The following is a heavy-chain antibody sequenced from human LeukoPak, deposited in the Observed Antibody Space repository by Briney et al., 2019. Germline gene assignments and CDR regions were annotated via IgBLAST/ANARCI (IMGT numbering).Heavy chain of an antibody. CDR2: FDPEDGET. CDR3: ARVPLPGIAAATYSDFDY. J-gene: IGHJ4*02. CDR1: GYTLTELS. D-gene: IGHD6-13*01. Sequence: GASVKVTCKVSGYTLTELSMHWVRQAPGKGLEWMGAFDPEDGETIYAQKFQGRVTMTEDTSTDTAYMELSSLRSEGTAVYYCARVPLPGIAAATYSDFDYWGQGTLVTVSS. V-gene: IGHV1-24*01.